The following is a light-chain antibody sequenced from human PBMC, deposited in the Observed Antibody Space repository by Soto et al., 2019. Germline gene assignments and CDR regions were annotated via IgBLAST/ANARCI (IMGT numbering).Light chain of an antibody. J-gene: IGKJ1*01. Sequence: EILMTQSPATLSVSPGERATLSCRASQSISSNKLAWYQQKPGQAPRLLLFGVSNRATGIPARFSGSGSGTDFSLTISSLQSEDFAVYYCQQYDYWPRTFGQGTKVDI. V-gene: IGKV3-15*01. CDR1: QSISSN. CDR3: QQYDYWPRT. CDR2: GVS.